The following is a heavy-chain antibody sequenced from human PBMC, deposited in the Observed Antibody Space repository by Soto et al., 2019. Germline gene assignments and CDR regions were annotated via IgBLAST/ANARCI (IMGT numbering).Heavy chain of an antibody. Sequence: QVQLVQSGAEVKKPGASVKVSCKASGYTFNSYGISWVRQAPGRGLEWMGWISAHNGNTNYAQKFQGRVTMTTDTSTSTDYMELRSLRSDDTAVYYCTIDYCSGGNCYLLFDSWGQGTLVTVSS. CDR2: ISAHNGNT. V-gene: IGHV1-18*01. CDR3: TIDYCSGGNCYLLFDS. CDR1: GYTFNSYG. D-gene: IGHD2-15*01. J-gene: IGHJ4*02.